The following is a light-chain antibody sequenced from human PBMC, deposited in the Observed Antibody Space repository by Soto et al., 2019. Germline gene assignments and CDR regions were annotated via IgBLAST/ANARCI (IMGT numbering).Light chain of an antibody. Sequence: DIQLTQSPSFLSASVGDSVTITCRASQDSSNYLAWYQQKPGKAPKLLIFAASTLQSGVPSRFSGSGSGTEFTLTISRLQPEDFATYYCQQLRSNPHTFGQGTKLEIK. V-gene: IGKV1-9*01. CDR2: AAS. J-gene: IGKJ2*01. CDR3: QQLRSNPHT. CDR1: QDSSNY.